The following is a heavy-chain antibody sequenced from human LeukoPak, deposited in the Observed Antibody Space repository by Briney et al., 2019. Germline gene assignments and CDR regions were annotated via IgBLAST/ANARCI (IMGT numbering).Heavy chain of an antibody. CDR3: ARGVATYYYDSSGTLWDY. CDR2: INPNSGGT. J-gene: IGHJ4*02. D-gene: IGHD3-22*01. CDR1: GYTFTGYY. V-gene: IGHV1-2*02. Sequence: ASVKVSCKASGYTFTGYYMHWVRQALGQGLEWMGWINPNSGGTNYAQKFQGRVTMTRDTSISTAYMELSRLRSDDTAVYYCARGVATYYYDSSGTLWDYWGQGTLVTVSS.